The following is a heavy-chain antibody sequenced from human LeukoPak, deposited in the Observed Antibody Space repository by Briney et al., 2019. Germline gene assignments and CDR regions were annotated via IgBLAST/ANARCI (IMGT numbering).Heavy chain of an antibody. D-gene: IGHD2-2*01. CDR3: ARGRGRMVPPLRAFDI. CDR2: INHSGST. V-gene: IGHV4-34*01. J-gene: IGHJ3*02. CDR1: GGSFSGYY. Sequence: SETLSLTCAVYGGSFSGYYWSWIRQPPGKGLEWIGEINHSGSTNYNPSLKSRVTISVDTSKNQFSLKLSSVTAADTAVYYCARGRGRMVPPLRAFDIWGRGTMVTVSS.